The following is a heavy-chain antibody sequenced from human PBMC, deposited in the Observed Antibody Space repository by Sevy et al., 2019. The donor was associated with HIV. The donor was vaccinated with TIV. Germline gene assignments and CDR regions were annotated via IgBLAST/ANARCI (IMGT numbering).Heavy chain of an antibody. CDR1: GFTFSDYY. Sequence: GGSLRLSCAASGFTFSDYYMSWIRQAPGKGLEWVSYISGSATFIHYADSLQGRFTISRDNDKNSLYLQMNSLRAEDTAVYYCARGEYFGELGNWFDPWGQGTLVTVSS. D-gene: IGHD3-10*01. J-gene: IGHJ5*02. CDR3: ARGEYFGELGNWFDP. CDR2: ISGSATFI. V-gene: IGHV3-11*01.